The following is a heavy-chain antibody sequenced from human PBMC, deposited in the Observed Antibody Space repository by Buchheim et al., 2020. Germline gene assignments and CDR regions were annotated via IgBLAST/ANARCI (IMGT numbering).Heavy chain of an antibody. CDR3: ARENGFIGELSRYYYYGMDV. Sequence: EVQLVESGGGLVKPGGSLRLSCAASGFTFSSYSMNWVRQAPGKGLEWVSSISSSSSYIYYADSVKGRFTISRDNAKNSLYLQMNSLRAEDTAVYYCARENGFIGELSRYYYYGMDVWGQGTT. J-gene: IGHJ6*02. D-gene: IGHD3-10*01. CDR1: GFTFSSYS. CDR2: ISSSSSYI. V-gene: IGHV3-21*01.